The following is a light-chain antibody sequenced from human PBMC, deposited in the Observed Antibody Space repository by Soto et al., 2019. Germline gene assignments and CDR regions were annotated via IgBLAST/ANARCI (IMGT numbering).Light chain of an antibody. J-gene: IGKJ1*01. Sequence: GDRVTITCRASQSISSWLAWYQQKPGKAPKLLIYDASNLESGVPSRCGGSGSGTEFTLTISSLQPDDFATYYCQQYSSYWTFGQGTKVDIK. CDR3: QQYSSYWT. V-gene: IGKV1-5*01. CDR1: QSISSW. CDR2: DAS.